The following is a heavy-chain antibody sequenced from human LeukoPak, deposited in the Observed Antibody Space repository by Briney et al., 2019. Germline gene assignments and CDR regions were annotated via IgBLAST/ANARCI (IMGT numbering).Heavy chain of an antibody. V-gene: IGHV1-3*01. J-gene: IGHJ6*02. Sequence: ASVKVSCKASGYTFTSYAMHWVRQAPGQRLEWMGWINAGNGNTKYSQKFQGRATITRDTSASTAYMELSSLRSEDTAVYYCAREASSDFYDFWSGYYSSGMDVWGQGTTVTVSS. CDR1: GYTFTSYA. D-gene: IGHD3-3*01. CDR2: INAGNGNT. CDR3: AREASSDFYDFWSGYYSSGMDV.